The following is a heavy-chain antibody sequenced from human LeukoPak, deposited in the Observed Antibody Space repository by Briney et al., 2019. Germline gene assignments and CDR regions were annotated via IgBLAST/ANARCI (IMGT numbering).Heavy chain of an antibody. V-gene: IGHV3-21*01. CDR1: GFTFSSYS. CDR2: ISSSSSYI. Sequence: PGGSLRLSCAASGFTFSSYSMNWVRQAPGKGLEWVSSISSSSSYIYYADSVKGRFTISRDNAKNSLYLQMNSLRAEDTAVYYCARGWVYYYDSSGYYSSYYYYYYYMDVWGKGTTVTVSS. J-gene: IGHJ6*03. D-gene: IGHD3-22*01. CDR3: ARGWVYYYDSSGYYSSYYYYYYYMDV.